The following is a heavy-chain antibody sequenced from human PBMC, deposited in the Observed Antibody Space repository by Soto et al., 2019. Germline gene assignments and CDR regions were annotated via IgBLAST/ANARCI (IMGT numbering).Heavy chain of an antibody. D-gene: IGHD2-15*01. V-gene: IGHV3-23*01. CDR2: ISGSGGST. CDR3: ANRPGSGGGRG. J-gene: IGHJ1*01. Sequence: EVQLLESGGGLVQPGGSLRLSCAASGFTFSSYAMSWVRQAPGKGLEWVSAISGSGGSTYYADSVKGRFTISRDNSKNTLYLQINSSRAEDTAVYYCANRPGSGGGRGWGQGTLVTVSS. CDR1: GFTFSSYA.